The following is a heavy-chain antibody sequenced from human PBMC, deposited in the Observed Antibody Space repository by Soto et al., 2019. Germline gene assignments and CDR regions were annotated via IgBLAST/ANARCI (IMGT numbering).Heavy chain of an antibody. CDR1: GFTFSSYS. CDR2: ISSSSSTI. V-gene: IGHV3-48*02. D-gene: IGHD3-3*01. CDR3: AREGGPDFWTHYYYYGMDV. J-gene: IGHJ6*02. Sequence: AGGSLRLSCAASGFTFSSYSMNWVRQAPGKGLEWVSYISSSSSTIYYADSVKGRFTISRDNAKNSLYLQMNSLRDEDTAVYYCAREGGPDFWTHYYYYGMDVWGQGTTVTVSS.